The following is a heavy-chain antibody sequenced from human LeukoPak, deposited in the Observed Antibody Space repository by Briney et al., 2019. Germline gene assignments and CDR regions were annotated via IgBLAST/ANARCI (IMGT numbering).Heavy chain of an antibody. CDR3: ARGGYSGYAFDY. D-gene: IGHD5-12*01. CDR2: MNPNSGNT. V-gene: IGHV1-8*01. Sequence: ASVKVSCKASGYTFTSYDINWVRQATGQGLEWMGWMNPNSGNTGYAQKFQGRVTMTRNTSISTAYMELSRLRSDDTAVYYCARGGYSGYAFDYWGQGTLVTVSS. J-gene: IGHJ4*02. CDR1: GYTFTSYD.